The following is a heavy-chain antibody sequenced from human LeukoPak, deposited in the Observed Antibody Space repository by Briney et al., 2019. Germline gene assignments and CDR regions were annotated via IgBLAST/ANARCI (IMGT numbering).Heavy chain of an antibody. V-gene: IGHV5-51*01. D-gene: IGHD3-22*01. CDR2: IYPGDSDT. CDR3: ARQDSSGYYSSTPNFDY. Sequence: GESLKISCKGSGYTFITHWIGGVRQMPGKGLEGMGIIYPGDSDTRYSPSFQGQVTISADKSISTAYLQWSSLKASDTAMYYCARQDSSGYYSSTPNFDYWGQGTLVTVSS. CDR1: GYTFITHW. J-gene: IGHJ4*02.